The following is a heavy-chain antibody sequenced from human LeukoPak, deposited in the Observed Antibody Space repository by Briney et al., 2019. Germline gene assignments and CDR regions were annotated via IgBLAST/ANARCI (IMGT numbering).Heavy chain of an antibody. V-gene: IGHV1-2*06. Sequence: ASVKVSCKASAYTFTAYFLHWVRQAPGQGLEWMGRINPNSGGTNYAQKFQGRVTMTRDMSISTAYMELSSLRSDDTAVYYCARDNSPLDFDYWGQGTLVTVSS. CDR2: INPNSGGT. D-gene: IGHD2-21*01. J-gene: IGHJ4*02. CDR1: AYTFTAYF. CDR3: ARDNSPLDFDY.